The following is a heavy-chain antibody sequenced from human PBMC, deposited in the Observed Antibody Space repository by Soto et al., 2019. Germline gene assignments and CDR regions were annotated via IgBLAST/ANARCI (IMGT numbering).Heavy chain of an antibody. CDR1: GFTFSSYA. Sequence: EVQLLESGGGLVQPGGSLRLSCAASGFTFSSYAMSWVRQAPGKGLEWVSAISGSGGSTYYAESVRGRFAISRDNAKNSLYLQMNSLRAEDTAVYYCARGGGYYDSSGYYYRELPIDYWGQGTLVTVSS. J-gene: IGHJ4*02. D-gene: IGHD3-22*01. CDR2: ISGSGGST. CDR3: ARGGGYYDSSGYYYRELPIDY. V-gene: IGHV3-23*01.